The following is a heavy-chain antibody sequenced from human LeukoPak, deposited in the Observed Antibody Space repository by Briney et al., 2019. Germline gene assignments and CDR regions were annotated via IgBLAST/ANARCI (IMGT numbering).Heavy chain of an antibody. CDR3: AKDYCSGGSCYSDY. V-gene: IGHV3-33*06. D-gene: IGHD2-15*01. J-gene: IGHJ4*02. Sequence: PGGSLRLSCAASGLTFSSYGMHWVRQAPGKGLEWVAVIWYDGSNKYYADSVKGRFTISRDNSKNTLYLQMNSLRAEDTAVYYCAKDYCSGGSCYSDYWGQGTLVTVSS. CDR1: GLTFSSYG. CDR2: IWYDGSNK.